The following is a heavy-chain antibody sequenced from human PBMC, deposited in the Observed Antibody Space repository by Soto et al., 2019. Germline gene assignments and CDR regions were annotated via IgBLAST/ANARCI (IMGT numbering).Heavy chain of an antibody. CDR1: GGSISSGGYY. D-gene: IGHD5-18*01. CDR3: ARGYSYGSGVDY. Sequence: PSETLSLTCTVSGGSISSGGYYWSWIRQHPGKGLEWIGYIYYSGSTYYNPSLKSRVTISVDTSKNQFSLKLSSVTAADTAVYYCARGYSYGSGVDYWGQGSLVTVSS. CDR2: IYYSGST. J-gene: IGHJ4*02. V-gene: IGHV4-31*03.